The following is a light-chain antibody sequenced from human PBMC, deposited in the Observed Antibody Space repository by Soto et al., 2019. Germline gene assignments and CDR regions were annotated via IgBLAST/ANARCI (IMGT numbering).Light chain of an antibody. CDR3: QQFGTSPLT. CDR2: TAS. CDR1: QSVRNDY. J-gene: IGKJ4*01. V-gene: IGKV3-20*01. Sequence: EIVLTQSPGTLYLSPGERVTLSCRASQSVRNDYLSWYQQKPGQAPRLVIYTASSRATGVPARFSGSGSGTDFTLTISRLEPEYFALYYCQQFGTSPLTFGGGTKVEVK.